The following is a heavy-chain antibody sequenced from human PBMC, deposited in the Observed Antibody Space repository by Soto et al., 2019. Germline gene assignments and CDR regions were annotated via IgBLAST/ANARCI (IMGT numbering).Heavy chain of an antibody. Sequence: ASVKGSCKASGYTLTTYAMNCVRPAPGQRLEWMGWISTDNGNTNYAQKLRGRVTMTTDTSTSTAYMELRSLRSDDTAVFYCARDPPNFDAFDIWGQGTMVTVSS. D-gene: IGHD7-27*01. CDR1: GYTLTTYA. CDR3: ARDPPNFDAFDI. CDR2: ISTDNGNT. V-gene: IGHV1-18*01. J-gene: IGHJ3*02.